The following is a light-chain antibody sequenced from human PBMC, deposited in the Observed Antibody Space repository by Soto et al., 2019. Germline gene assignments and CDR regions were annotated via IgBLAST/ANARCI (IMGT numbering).Light chain of an antibody. CDR1: SSNIGAGYD. V-gene: IGLV1-40*01. Sequence: QSALTQPPSVSGAPGQRVTISCTGSSSNIGAGYDVHWYQQLPGTAPKLLIYGNSNRPSGVPDRFSGSKSGTSASLTISGLQAEDEADYYCTSYTSSSTLEVFGTGTKVTV. J-gene: IGLJ1*01. CDR2: GNS. CDR3: TSYTSSSTLEV.